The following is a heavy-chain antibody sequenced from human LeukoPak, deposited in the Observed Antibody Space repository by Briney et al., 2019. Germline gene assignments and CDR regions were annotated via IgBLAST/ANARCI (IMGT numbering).Heavy chain of an antibody. V-gene: IGHV4-34*01. CDR3: ARGSDVVPAAMYFDY. CDR2: INHSGGT. CDR1: GGSFSGYY. J-gene: IGHJ4*02. Sequence: SETLSLTCAVYGGSFSGYYWSWIRQPPGKGLEWIGEINHSGGTNYNPSLKSRVTISVGTSKNQFSLKLSSVTAADTAVYYCARGSDVVPAAMYFDYWGQGTLVTVSS. D-gene: IGHD2-2*01.